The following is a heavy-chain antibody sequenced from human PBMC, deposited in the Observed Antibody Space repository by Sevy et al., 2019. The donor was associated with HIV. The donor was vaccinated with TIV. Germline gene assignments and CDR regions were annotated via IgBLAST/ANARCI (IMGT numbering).Heavy chain of an antibody. D-gene: IGHD2-2*02. J-gene: IGHJ4*02. V-gene: IGHV1-2*02. Sequence: ASVKVSCKASGYAFTGYYMHWVRQAAGQGLEWMGWINPNSGGTNYAQKFQGRVTMTRDTSISTAYMELSRLRSDDTAVYYCASALYCSSTSCYKSPDYWGQGTLVTVSS. CDR1: GYAFTGYY. CDR2: INPNSGGT. CDR3: ASALYCSSTSCYKSPDY.